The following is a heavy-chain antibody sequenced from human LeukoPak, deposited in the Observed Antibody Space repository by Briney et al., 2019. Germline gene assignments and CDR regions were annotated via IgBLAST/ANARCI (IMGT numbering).Heavy chain of an antibody. J-gene: IGHJ6*02. CDR1: GGSFSGYS. CDR2: INHSGST. CDR3: ARHLQYTSNYYYYGMDV. V-gene: IGHV4-34*01. D-gene: IGHD6-6*01. Sequence: PSETLSLTCAVYGGSFSGYSWTWIRQPPGKGLEWIGEINHSGSTNYNPSLKSRVTISVDTSKNQFSLSLSSVTAADTAVYYCARHLQYTSNYYYYGMDVWGQGTTVTVSS.